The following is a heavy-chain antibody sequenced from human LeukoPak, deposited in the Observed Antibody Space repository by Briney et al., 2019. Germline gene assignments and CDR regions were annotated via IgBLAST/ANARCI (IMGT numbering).Heavy chain of an antibody. J-gene: IGHJ4*02. Sequence: GGSLRLSCVASGFTFSSYGIHWVRQAPGKGLEWVAVISYDGRNKFYGDSVKGRFTVSRDNSKNTLYLQMNSLRVEDTADYYCAKEVTSISNFDSWGQGTLVTVSS. V-gene: IGHV3-30*18. CDR1: GFTFSSYG. CDR2: ISYDGRNK. CDR3: AKEVTSISNFDS. D-gene: IGHD2-21*01.